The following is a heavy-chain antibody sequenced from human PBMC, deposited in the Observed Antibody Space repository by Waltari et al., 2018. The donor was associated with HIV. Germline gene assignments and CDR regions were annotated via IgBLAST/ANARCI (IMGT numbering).Heavy chain of an antibody. J-gene: IGHJ6*04. V-gene: IGHV3-72*01. CDR2: YRKKTNGYTS. CDR1: GFTFIDHS. CDR3: ARGRAAAGTKGFAMDV. Sequence: EVQVVESGRTLVQPGGSLRISCAAAGFTFIDHSMAWFRQAPRKGLCCVCRYRKKTNGYTSEYAASVRRSFTLAREYSKNSLFRQLNSLKTDDTAVYYCARGRAAAGTKGFAMDVWGKGTTVIVSS. D-gene: IGHD6-13*01.